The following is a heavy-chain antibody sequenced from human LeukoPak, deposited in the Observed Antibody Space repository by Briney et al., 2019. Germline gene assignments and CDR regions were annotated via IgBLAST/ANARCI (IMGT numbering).Heavy chain of an antibody. CDR1: GGSISSYY. Sequence: SETLSLTCTVSGGSISSYYWSWIRQPPGTGLEWIGYIYYSGSTNYNPSLKSRVTISVDTSKNQFSLKLSSVTAADTAVYYCARVRGEYQLPGLNWFDPWGQGTLVTVSS. CDR2: IYYSGST. J-gene: IGHJ5*02. V-gene: IGHV4-59*01. D-gene: IGHD2-2*01. CDR3: ARVRGEYQLPGLNWFDP.